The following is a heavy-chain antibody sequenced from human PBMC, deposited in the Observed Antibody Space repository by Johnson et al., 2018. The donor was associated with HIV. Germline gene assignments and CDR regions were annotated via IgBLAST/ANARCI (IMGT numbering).Heavy chain of an antibody. CDR2: IRYDGSNK. V-gene: IGHV3-30*02. J-gene: IGHJ3*02. CDR3: ARGGNEIDAFDI. CDR1: GFTFSNYG. Sequence: VQLVESGGGVVQPGGSLRLSCAASGFTFSNYGMHWVRQAPGKGLEWVAFIRYDGSNKYYADSVKGRFTISRDNSKNTLYLQMNSLRAEDTAVYYCARGGNEIDAFDIWGQGTMVTVSS. D-gene: IGHD1-1*01.